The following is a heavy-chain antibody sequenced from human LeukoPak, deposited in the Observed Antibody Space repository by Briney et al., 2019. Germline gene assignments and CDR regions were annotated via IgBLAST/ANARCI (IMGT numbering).Heavy chain of an antibody. CDR2: SNSDGSVR. V-gene: IGHV3-74*01. D-gene: IGHD2/OR15-2a*01. J-gene: IGHJ5*02. CDR1: GFGFSSHW. Sequence: GESLRLSCAASGFGFSSHWMHWVRQAPGKGLVWVSRSNSDGSVRNYADSVEGRFIVSRDNAKNTLYLQRSNLGVEDTAVYFCARDPSVNNAIGYNWFDHWGQGALVTVSS. CDR3: ARDPSVNNAIGYNWFDH.